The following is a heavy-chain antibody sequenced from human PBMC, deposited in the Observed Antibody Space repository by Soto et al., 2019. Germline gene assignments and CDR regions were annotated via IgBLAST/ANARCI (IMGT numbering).Heavy chain of an antibody. Sequence: GASVKVCCKASGDTVTSYGISWVRQAPGQGLEWMGWISAYNGNTNYAQKLQGRVTMTTDTSTSTAYMELRSLRSDDTAVYYCARGLHLGDYYYYGMDVWGQGTTVTVSS. CDR3: ARGLHLGDYYYYGMDV. J-gene: IGHJ6*02. V-gene: IGHV1-18*01. CDR1: GDTVTSYG. CDR2: ISAYNGNT. D-gene: IGHD5-12*01.